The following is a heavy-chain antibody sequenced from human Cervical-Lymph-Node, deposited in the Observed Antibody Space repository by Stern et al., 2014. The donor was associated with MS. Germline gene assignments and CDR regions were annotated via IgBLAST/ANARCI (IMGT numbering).Heavy chain of an antibody. V-gene: IGHV5-51*01. Sequence: EVQLVESGAEVKKPGESLKISCKGSGYDFRNKWIGWVRQMPGRGLEWMGVINPRNFDIRFSPSFQGQVTMSVDRSISTAYLQWRSLTASDTAIYYCATHRDDISTGPHPEIMDSWGQGTLVTVSS. J-gene: IGHJ4*02. CDR2: INPRNFDI. CDR1: GYDFRNKW. CDR3: ATHRDDISTGPHPEIMDS. D-gene: IGHD3-9*01.